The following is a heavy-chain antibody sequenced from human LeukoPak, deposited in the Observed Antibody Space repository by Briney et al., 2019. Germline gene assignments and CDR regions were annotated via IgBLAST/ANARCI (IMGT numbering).Heavy chain of an antibody. CDR3: ATERAGERPRPLLSYYYMDV. CDR1: GFTFSSYA. D-gene: IGHD3-16*01. Sequence: PGGSLRLSCAASGFTFSSYAMSWVRQAPGKGLEWVANIKQDGSEKHYVDSVKGRFTISRDNAKNSLYLQMNSLRAEDTAVYYCATERAGERPRPLLSYYYMDVWGKGTTVTISS. J-gene: IGHJ6*03. V-gene: IGHV3-7*01. CDR2: IKQDGSEK.